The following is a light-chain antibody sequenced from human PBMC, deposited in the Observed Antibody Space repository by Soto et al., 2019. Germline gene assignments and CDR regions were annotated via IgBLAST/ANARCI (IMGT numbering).Light chain of an antibody. J-gene: IGKJ1*01. V-gene: IGKV3-20*01. CDR1: QSVTSTY. CDR2: GAS. Sequence: DIVLTQSPGTLSLSPGERATLSYRASQSVTSTYLAWYKHKPGQPPRLLIFGASSRATGVPDRFSGSGSGTDFTLTISRLEPEDFAVYYCQQFGSSPWTFGQGTKVEIK. CDR3: QQFGSSPWT.